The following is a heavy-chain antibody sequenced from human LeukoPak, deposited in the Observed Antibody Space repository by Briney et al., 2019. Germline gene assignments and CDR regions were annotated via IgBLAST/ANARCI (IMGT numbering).Heavy chain of an antibody. J-gene: IGHJ4*02. V-gene: IGHV4-34*01. CDR1: GGSFSGYY. Sequence: SETLSLTCAVYGGSFSGYYWSWIRQPPGKGLEWIGEINHSGSTNYNPSLKSRVTISVDTSKNQFSLKLSSVSAADTAVYYCARGSIVVATFFDYWGQGTLVTVSS. CDR3: ARGSIVVATFFDY. D-gene: IGHD3-22*01. CDR2: INHSGST.